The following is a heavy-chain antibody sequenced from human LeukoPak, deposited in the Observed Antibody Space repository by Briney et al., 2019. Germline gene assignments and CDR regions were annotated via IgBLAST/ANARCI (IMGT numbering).Heavy chain of an antibody. CDR2: INPNSGGT. CDR3: AEEGSTSPIDY. V-gene: IGHV1-2*02. CDR1: GYTFTDYY. J-gene: IGHJ4*02. Sequence: ASVTVSCKASGYTFTDYYMHWVRQAPGQGLEWMGWINPNSGGTNYAQKFQGRVTMTRDTSISTADMELSRLRSDDTAVYYCAEEGSTSPIDYWGQGTLVTVSS. D-gene: IGHD2-2*01.